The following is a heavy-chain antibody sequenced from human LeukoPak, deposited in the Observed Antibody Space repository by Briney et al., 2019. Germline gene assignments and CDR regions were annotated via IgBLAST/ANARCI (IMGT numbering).Heavy chain of an antibody. V-gene: IGHV5-51*01. CDR1: GYSFSDYW. CDR3: AIPPGYCGNDCSFDH. D-gene: IGHD2-21*02. Sequence: GESLKISCEGSGYSFSDYWIGWVRQMPGKGLEWMGIIYPGDYETRYSPSFQGLVTISVDKSISTAYLQWSSLKASDAAMYYCAIPPGYCGNDCSFDHWGQGTLVTVSS. CDR2: IYPGDYET. J-gene: IGHJ4*02.